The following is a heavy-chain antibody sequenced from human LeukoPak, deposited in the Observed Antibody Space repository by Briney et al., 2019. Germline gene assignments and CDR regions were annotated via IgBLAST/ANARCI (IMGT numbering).Heavy chain of an antibody. Sequence: TSETLSLTCAVYGGSFSGYYWSWIRQPPGKGLEWIGEINHSGSTNYNPSLKSRVTISVDTSKNQFSLKLSPVTAADTAVYYCARAGVKTDDAFDIWGQGTMVTVSS. CDR3: ARAGVKTDDAFDI. J-gene: IGHJ3*02. D-gene: IGHD7-27*01. CDR2: INHSGST. CDR1: GGSFSGYY. V-gene: IGHV4-34*01.